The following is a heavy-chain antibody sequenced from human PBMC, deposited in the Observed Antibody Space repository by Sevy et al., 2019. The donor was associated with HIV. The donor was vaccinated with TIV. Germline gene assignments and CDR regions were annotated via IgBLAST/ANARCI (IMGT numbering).Heavy chain of an antibody. V-gene: IGHV3-21*01. CDR3: ARGTPGVVVVAATEFDI. D-gene: IGHD2-15*01. Sequence: GGSLRLSCAASGFTFSSYSMNWVRQAPGKGLEWVSSISSSSSYIYYADSVNGRFTISRDNAKNSLYLQMNSLRAEDTAVYYCARGTPGVVVVAATEFDIWGQGTMVTVSS. CDR1: GFTFSSYS. CDR2: ISSSSSYI. J-gene: IGHJ3*02.